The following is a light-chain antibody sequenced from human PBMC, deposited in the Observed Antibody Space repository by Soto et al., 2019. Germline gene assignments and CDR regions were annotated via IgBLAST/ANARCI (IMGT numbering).Light chain of an antibody. CDR1: QSVSRY. J-gene: IGKJ4*01. CDR3: QQRFSWPPT. CDR2: DTS. V-gene: IGKV3-11*01. Sequence: EIGLTQPPATLSLSPGDRATLSCRASQSVSRYLAWYQQKPGQAPRLLIHDTSTRATGVPDTFSGSGSGTEFTLTISSLEPEDSAMYYCQQRFSWPPTFGGGTHVEIK.